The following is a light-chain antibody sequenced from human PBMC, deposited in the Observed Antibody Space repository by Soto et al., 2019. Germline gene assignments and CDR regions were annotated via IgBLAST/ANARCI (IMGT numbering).Light chain of an antibody. CDR2: RTS. V-gene: IGKV3-15*01. CDR1: QSISSN. Sequence: VLTQSPATLSLSPGERATLSCRASQSISSNLAWYQQKPGQAPRLLMFRTSSRATGFPARFSGSGSGTEFNLTISSLQSEDFGVYYCQQYNNWPRATFGGGTKVDIK. J-gene: IGKJ4*01. CDR3: QQYNNWPRAT.